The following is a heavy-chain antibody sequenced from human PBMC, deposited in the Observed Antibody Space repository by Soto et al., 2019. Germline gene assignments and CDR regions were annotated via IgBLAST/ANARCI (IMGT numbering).Heavy chain of an antibody. V-gene: IGHV3-11*06. CDR3: ARGGQVYSSSALNDY. CDR1: GFTFSDYY. J-gene: IGHJ4*02. D-gene: IGHD6-6*01. CDR2: ISSSSSYT. Sequence: QVQLVESGGGLVKPGGSLRLSCAASGFTFSDYYMSWIRQAPGKGLEWVSYISSSSSYTNYADSVKGRFTMSRDNAKNSLYLQMNSLRAEDTAVYYCARGGQVYSSSALNDYWGQGTLVTVSS.